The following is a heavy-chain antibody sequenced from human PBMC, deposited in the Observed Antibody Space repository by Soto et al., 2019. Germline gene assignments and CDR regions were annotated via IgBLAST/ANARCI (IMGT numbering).Heavy chain of an antibody. Sequence: QVQLQQWGAGLLKPSETLSLTCAVYGGSFSGYYWSWIRQPPGKGLEWIGEINHSGSTNYNPSLKSGVSISVDTSKNQFSLKLSSVTAADTAVYYCARSLRIGTTFSYYYMDGWGKGTTVTVSS. J-gene: IGHJ6*03. CDR3: ARSLRIGTTFSYYYMDG. CDR1: GGSFSGYY. D-gene: IGHD1-7*01. CDR2: INHSGST. V-gene: IGHV4-34*01.